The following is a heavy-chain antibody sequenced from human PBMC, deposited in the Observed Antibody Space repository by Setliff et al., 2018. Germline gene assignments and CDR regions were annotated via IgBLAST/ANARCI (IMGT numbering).Heavy chain of an antibody. D-gene: IGHD3-3*01. CDR2: INHSGST. J-gene: IGHJ4*02. Sequence: SETLSLTCAVYGGSFSSYYWSWNRQPPGQGLEWIGEINHSGSTNYNPSLKSRVTISVDTSKNQFSLKLSSVTAADTAVYYCARVPNFWCGYLDYWDQGTLVTVSS. CDR3: ARVPNFWCGYLDY. V-gene: IGHV4-34*01. CDR1: GGSFSSYY.